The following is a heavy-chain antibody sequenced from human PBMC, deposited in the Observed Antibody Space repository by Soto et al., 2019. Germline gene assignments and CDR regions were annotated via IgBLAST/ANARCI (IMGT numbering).Heavy chain of an antibody. CDR1: GFTFSSHG. Sequence: GGSLRLSCAASGFTFSSHGMHWVRQAPGKGLEWVAVISYDGGNKYYADSVKGRFSISRDNPKNTLYPQLNNLRVEDTAVYYCAKVLGYCSSSSRSREAFCFYGMDVWGQGTTVTVSS. J-gene: IGHJ6*02. V-gene: IGHV3-30*18. CDR3: AKVLGYCSSSSRSREAFCFYGMDV. CDR2: ISYDGGNK. D-gene: IGHD2-2*01.